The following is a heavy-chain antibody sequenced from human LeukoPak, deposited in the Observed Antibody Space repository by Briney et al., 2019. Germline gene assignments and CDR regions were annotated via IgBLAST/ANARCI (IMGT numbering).Heavy chain of an antibody. CDR3: AKDRALNYYGSGSYFDY. Sequence: GGSLRLSCAASGFTFSSYAMHWVRQAPGKGLEWVSSISWNRGSIGYADSVKGRFTISRDNAKNFLYLQMNSLGAEDMALYYCAKDRALNYYGSGSYFDYWGQGTLVTVSS. D-gene: IGHD3-10*01. CDR1: GFTFSSYA. CDR2: ISWNRGSI. J-gene: IGHJ4*02. V-gene: IGHV3-9*03.